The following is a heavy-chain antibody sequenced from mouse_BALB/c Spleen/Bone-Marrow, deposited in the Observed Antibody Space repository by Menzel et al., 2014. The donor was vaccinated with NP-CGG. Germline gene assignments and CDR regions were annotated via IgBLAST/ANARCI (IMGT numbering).Heavy chain of an antibody. CDR1: GYTFTDSV. D-gene: IGHD2-4*01. V-gene: IGHV1-77*01. Sequence: VKLQESGPELVKPGASVKMSCKASGYTFTDSVISWVKQRTGQGLEWIGEIYPGSGSTYYNEKFKGKATLTADKSSNTAYMQLSSLTSEDSAVYFCTGAKDDDDKRAWFAYWGQGTLVTVSA. CDR2: IYPGSGST. J-gene: IGHJ3*01. CDR3: TGAKDDDDKRAWFAY.